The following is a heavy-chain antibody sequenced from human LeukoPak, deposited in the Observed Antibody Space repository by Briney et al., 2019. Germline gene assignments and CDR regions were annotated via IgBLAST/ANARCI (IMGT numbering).Heavy chain of an antibody. V-gene: IGHV3-7*01. CDR2: INQDGSEQ. D-gene: IGHD2-2*01. J-gene: IGHJ4*02. CDR1: GFTFSSYW. Sequence: GGSLRLSCAASGFTFSSYWMSWVRQALGKGLEWVANINQDGSEQYYVDSVKGRFTISRDNTKNSLYLQMNSLGAEDTAVYYCARVGYCSTTSCYWRAFDYWGQGTLVTVSS. CDR3: ARVGYCSTTSCYWRAFDY.